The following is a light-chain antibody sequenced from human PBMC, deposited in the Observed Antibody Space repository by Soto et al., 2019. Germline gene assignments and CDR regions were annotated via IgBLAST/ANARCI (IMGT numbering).Light chain of an antibody. J-gene: IGKJ1*01. CDR3: QHYNSXSEA. Sequence: DIQMTQSPSTLSGSVWDRVTITCRASQTISSWLAWYQQKPGKAPKLLIYKASTLKSGVPSRFSGSGSGTEFTLTISSLQPDDFATYYCQHYNSXSEAFGQGTKV. CDR1: QTISSW. V-gene: IGKV1-5*03. CDR2: KAS.